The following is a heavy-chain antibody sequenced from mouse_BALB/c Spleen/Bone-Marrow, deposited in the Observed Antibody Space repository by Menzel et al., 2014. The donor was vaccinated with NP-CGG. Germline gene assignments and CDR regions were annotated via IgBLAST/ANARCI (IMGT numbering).Heavy chain of an antibody. D-gene: IGHD6-1*01. Sequence: VQLQQSGPELVKLGASVKMSCKASGYTFXSYVMHWVKQKPGQGLEWIGYTNPYNDGTKYNEKFKGKATLTLDKSSXTAYMELSGLTSEDSAVYYCAKGLAPDYWGQGTTLTVSS. J-gene: IGHJ2*01. CDR2: TNPYNDGT. CDR3: AKGLAPDY. V-gene: IGHV1-14*01. CDR1: GYTFXSYV.